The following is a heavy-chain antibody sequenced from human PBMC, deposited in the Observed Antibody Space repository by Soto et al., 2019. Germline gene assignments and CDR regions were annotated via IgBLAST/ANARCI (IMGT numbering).Heavy chain of an antibody. J-gene: IGHJ4*02. Sequence: EVQLLESGGGLVQPGGSLRLSCAASGFTFTTSAMSWVRQAPGKGLEWVSAIGSSGGSTYYADSVKGRFTVSRDNSKNTLWLQVNSLRAEDTAVYYCAKHLRGAGSFDYWGQGTLVTVSS. CDR2: IGSSGGST. CDR1: GFTFTTSA. CDR3: AKHLRGAGSFDY. V-gene: IGHV3-23*01. D-gene: IGHD3-3*02.